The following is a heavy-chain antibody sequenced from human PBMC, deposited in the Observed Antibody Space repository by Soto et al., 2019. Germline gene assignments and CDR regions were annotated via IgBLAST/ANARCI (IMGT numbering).Heavy chain of an antibody. Sequence: EVQLLESGGGLVQPGGSLRLSCAASGLTFSSYAMSWVRQAPGKGLEWVSAIRGSGGTTYNADSVKGRFTISRDNSKSTLYLQMNSLRAEDTAVYYCAKSGYSYGKLDYWGQGTLVTVSS. CDR1: GLTFSSYA. J-gene: IGHJ4*02. CDR3: AKSGYSYGKLDY. V-gene: IGHV3-23*01. CDR2: IRGSGGTT. D-gene: IGHD5-18*01.